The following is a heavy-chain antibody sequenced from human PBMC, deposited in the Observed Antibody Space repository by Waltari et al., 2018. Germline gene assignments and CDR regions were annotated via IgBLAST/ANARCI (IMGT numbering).Heavy chain of an antibody. J-gene: IGHJ3*02. Sequence: QVQLQESGPGLVKPSETLSLTCTVSGGSISSHYWSWIRQPPGKGLEWIGYIYYSGSTNDSPSLKSRVTISVDTSKNQFSLKLSSVTAADTAVYYCARAADGMGAFDIWGQGTMVTVSS. V-gene: IGHV4-59*11. CDR2: IYYSGST. CDR1: GGSISSHY. CDR3: ARAADGMGAFDI. D-gene: IGHD6-13*01.